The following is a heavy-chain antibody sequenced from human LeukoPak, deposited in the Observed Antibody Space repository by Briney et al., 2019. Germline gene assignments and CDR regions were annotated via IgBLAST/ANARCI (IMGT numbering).Heavy chain of an antibody. CDR2: IYSGDSP. CDR1: GFTVRTNY. CDR3: ARDSNNQSKYRNTGDPFDP. V-gene: IGHV3-66*01. J-gene: IGHJ5*02. D-gene: IGHD2/OR15-2a*01. Sequence: GGSLRLSCEVSGFTVRTNYMTWVRQAPGKGLEWVSIIYSGDSPYYADSVKGRFTISRDNSKNTLYLQMNSLRAEDTAVYYCARDSNNQSKYRNTGDPFDPWGQGTLVTVSS.